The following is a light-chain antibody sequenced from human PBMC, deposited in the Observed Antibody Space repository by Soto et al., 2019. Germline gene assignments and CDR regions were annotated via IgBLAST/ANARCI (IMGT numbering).Light chain of an antibody. CDR2: EVF. V-gene: IGLV2-14*01. Sequence: QSALTQPASVSGSPGQSITISCTGTNSDLGAYDYVSWYQQHPGKAPRLLIYEVFNRPSGVSDRFSGSKSANTASLTISGLQADDEADYSCSSYTNINTRACVFGTGTKLTVL. J-gene: IGLJ1*01. CDR1: NSDLGAYDY. CDR3: SSYTNINTRACV.